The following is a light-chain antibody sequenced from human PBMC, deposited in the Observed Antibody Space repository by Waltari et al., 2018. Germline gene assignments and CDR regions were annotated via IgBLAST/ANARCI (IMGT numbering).Light chain of an antibody. CDR2: RNN. J-gene: IGLJ3*02. CDR1: RSNIGSNY. CDR3: AAWEDSLSGRV. V-gene: IGLV1-47*01. Sequence: QSVLTQPPSASGTPGQRVTISCSGSRSNIGSNYVYWYQQVPGTAPKLLVYRNNQRPQGVHVRFSGAKSGTSAALAISGRRSEEEADYYCAAWEDSLSGRVFGGGTKVTVL.